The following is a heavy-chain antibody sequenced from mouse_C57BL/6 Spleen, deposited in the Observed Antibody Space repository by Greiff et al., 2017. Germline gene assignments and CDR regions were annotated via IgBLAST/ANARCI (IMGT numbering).Heavy chain of an antibody. Sequence: DVQLQESGAELVRPGASVKLSCTASGFNIKDDYMHWVKQRPEQGLEWIGWIDPENGDTEYALKFQGKATITADTSSNTAYLQLSILTSENTAVYYCTTFGNYVRFAYWGQGTLVTVSA. D-gene: IGHD2-1*01. CDR2: IDPENGDT. CDR3: TTFGNYVRFAY. CDR1: GFNIKDDY. J-gene: IGHJ3*01. V-gene: IGHV14-4*01.